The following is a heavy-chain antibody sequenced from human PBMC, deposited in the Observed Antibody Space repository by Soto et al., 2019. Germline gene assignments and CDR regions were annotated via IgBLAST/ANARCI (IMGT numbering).Heavy chain of an antibody. Sequence: QVQLVQSGAEVKKPGSSVKVSCKASGGTFSSYAISWVRQAPGQGLEWMGGIIPIFGTVNYAQKFQGRVTITADESTSTAYMELSSLRSEDTAVYYCARGEGVAVAGTYYYYGMDVWGQGTTVTVSS. CDR1: GGTFSSYA. V-gene: IGHV1-69*01. CDR3: ARGEGVAVAGTYYYYGMDV. D-gene: IGHD6-19*01. J-gene: IGHJ6*02. CDR2: IIPIFGTV.